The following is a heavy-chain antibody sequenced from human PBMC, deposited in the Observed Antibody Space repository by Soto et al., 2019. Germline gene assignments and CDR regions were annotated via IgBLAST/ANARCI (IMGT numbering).Heavy chain of an antibody. D-gene: IGHD3-3*01. J-gene: IGHJ6*03. Sequence: PGGSLRLSCAASGFTFDDYTMHWVRQAPGKGLEWVSLISWDGGSTYYADSVKGRFTISRDNAKNSLYLQMNSLRAEDTAVYYCARVYYDFWSGYSTDVGYYYYYYMDVWGKGTTVAVSS. V-gene: IGHV3-43*01. CDR3: ARVYYDFWSGYSTDVGYYYYYYMDV. CDR2: ISWDGGST. CDR1: GFTFDDYT.